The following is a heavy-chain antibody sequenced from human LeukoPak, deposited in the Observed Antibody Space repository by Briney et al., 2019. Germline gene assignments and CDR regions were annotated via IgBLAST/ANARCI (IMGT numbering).Heavy chain of an antibody. CDR3: ARVWRRYLSVAGAWYFDL. CDR2: INHSGST. CDR1: GGSFSGYY. V-gene: IGHV4-34*01. Sequence: PSETLSLTCAVYGGSFSGYYGSWIRQPPGKGLEWIGEINHSGSTNYNPSLKSRVTISVDTSKNQFSLKLSSVTAADTAVYYCARVWRRYLSVAGAWYFDLWGRGTLVTVSS. D-gene: IGHD6-19*01. J-gene: IGHJ2*01.